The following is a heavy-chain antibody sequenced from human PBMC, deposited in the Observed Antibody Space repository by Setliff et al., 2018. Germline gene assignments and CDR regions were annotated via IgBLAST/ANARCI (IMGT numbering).Heavy chain of an antibody. CDR3: TSAKLERRTGHHYYMDV. J-gene: IGHJ6*03. CDR1: GFTFSSYA. V-gene: IGHV3-15*01. Sequence: PGGSLRLSCAASGFTFSSYAMTWVRQAPGEGLEWVGRIRSRNDGGTTDYAAPVKGRFTFSRDDSKNTLYLQMNNLKTEDTATYYCTSAKLERRTGHHYYMDVWGKGTTVTAP. D-gene: IGHD1-1*01. CDR2: IRSRNDGGTT.